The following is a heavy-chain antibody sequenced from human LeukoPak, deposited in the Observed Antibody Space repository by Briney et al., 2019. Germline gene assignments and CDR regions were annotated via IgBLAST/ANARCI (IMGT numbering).Heavy chain of an antibody. CDR3: ATMPKYQLLALDY. V-gene: IGHV1-2*02. J-gene: IGHJ4*02. Sequence: ASVKVSCKASGYTFTGYYMHWVRQAPGQGLEWMGWINPNSGGTNYAQKFQGRVTMTRDTSISTAYMELSRLRSDDTAVYYCATMPKYQLLALDYWGQGTLVTVSS. CDR2: INPNSGGT. D-gene: IGHD2-2*01. CDR1: GYTFTGYY.